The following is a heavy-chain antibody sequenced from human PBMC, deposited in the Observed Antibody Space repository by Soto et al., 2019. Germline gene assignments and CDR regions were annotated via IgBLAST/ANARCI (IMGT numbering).Heavy chain of an antibody. V-gene: IGHV1-69*02. CDR3: ARGRRYYDSSGPFYFDY. CDR1: GGTFSSYT. Sequence: ASVKVSCKASGGTFSSYTISWVRQAPGQGLEWMGRIIPILGIANYAQKFQGRVTITADKSTSTAYMELSSLRSEDTAVYYCARGRRYYDSSGPFYFDYWGQGTLVTVSS. CDR2: IIPILGIA. D-gene: IGHD3-22*01. J-gene: IGHJ4*02.